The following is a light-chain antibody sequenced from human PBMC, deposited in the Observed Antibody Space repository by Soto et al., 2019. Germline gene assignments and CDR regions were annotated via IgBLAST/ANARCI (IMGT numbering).Light chain of an antibody. V-gene: IGKV1-5*03. J-gene: IGKJ2*01. CDR1: QSISDG. CDR2: KAS. CDR3: QQYNRFPYT. Sequence: DIQMTQSPSTLSASVGDRVTITCRASQSISDGLAWYQQRSGKAPKLLIYKASSLQSGVTPRFSGSGSGTEFTLTISSLQPDDFATYYCQQYNRFPYTFGQGTKLEIK.